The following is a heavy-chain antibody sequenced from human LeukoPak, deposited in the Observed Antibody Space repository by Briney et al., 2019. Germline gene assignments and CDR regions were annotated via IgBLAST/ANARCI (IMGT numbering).Heavy chain of an antibody. CDR1: GYTFTSYY. V-gene: IGHV1-2*02. D-gene: IGHD6-19*01. Sequence: GASVKVSCKASGYTFTSYYMHWVRQAPGQGLEWMGWINPNSGGTNYAQKFQGRVTMTRDTSISTAYMELSRLRSDDTAVYYCARDLSGWFRGWFDPWGQGTLVTVSS. J-gene: IGHJ5*02. CDR3: ARDLSGWFRGWFDP. CDR2: INPNSGGT.